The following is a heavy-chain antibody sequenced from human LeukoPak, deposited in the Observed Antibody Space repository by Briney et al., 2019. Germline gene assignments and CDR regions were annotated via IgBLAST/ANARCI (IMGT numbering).Heavy chain of an antibody. V-gene: IGHV3-23*01. CDR3: ATDMSGKYYAFDI. Sequence: GGSLRLSCAASGFTFSSYAMSWVRQAPGKGLEWVSAISGSGGSTYYADSVKGRFTISRDNSKNTLYLQMNSLRAEATAVYYCATDMSGKYYAFDIWGKGTMVTVSS. J-gene: IGHJ3*02. CDR1: GFTFSSYA. D-gene: IGHD1-26*01. CDR2: ISGSGGST.